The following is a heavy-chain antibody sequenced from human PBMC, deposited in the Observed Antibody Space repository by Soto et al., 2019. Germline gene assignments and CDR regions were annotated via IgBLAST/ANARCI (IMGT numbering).Heavy chain of an antibody. V-gene: IGHV3-30*03. D-gene: IGHD4-17*01. CDR2: ISKDGSHS. Sequence: QVQLVESGGGVVQPGRSLRLSCAASGFNFRTYGIHWVRQAPGKGLEWVALISKDGSHSYYAHSVKGRFTTSRDNSQNKAFLQVNSLRADDTAVYFCARGTDYADLGNAEYFLPWGQGTLVTVSS. J-gene: IGHJ1*01. CDR1: GFNFRTYG. CDR3: ARGTDYADLGNAEYFLP.